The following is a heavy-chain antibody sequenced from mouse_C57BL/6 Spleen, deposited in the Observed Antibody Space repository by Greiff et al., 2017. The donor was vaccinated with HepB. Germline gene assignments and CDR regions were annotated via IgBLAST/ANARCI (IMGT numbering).Heavy chain of an antibody. J-gene: IGHJ4*01. V-gene: IGHV1-26*01. Sequence: EVQLQQSGPELVKPGASVKISCKASGYTFTDYYMNWVKQSHGKSLEWIGDINPNNGGTSYNQKFKGKATLTVDKSSSTAYMELRSLTSEDSAVYYCARRALLRDYAMDYWGQGTSVTVSS. D-gene: IGHD1-2*01. CDR3: ARRALLRDYAMDY. CDR1: GYTFTDYY. CDR2: INPNNGGT.